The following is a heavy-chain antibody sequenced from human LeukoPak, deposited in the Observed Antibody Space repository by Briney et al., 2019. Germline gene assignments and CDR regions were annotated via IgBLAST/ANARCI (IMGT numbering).Heavy chain of an antibody. J-gene: IGHJ5*02. CDR1: RYTFTSYD. V-gene: IGHV1-8*01. CDR2: MNPNSGNT. Sequence: ASVKVSCKASRYTFTSYDINWVRQAPGQGLEWMGWMNPNSGNTGYAQKFQGRVTMTRNTSVSTAYMELSSLRSEDTAVYYCARKNYGSNRWFNPWGQGTLVTVSS. D-gene: IGHD4/OR15-4a*01. CDR3: ARKNYGSNRWFNP.